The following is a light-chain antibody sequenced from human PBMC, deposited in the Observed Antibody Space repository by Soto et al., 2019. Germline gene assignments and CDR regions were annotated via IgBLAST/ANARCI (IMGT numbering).Light chain of an antibody. CDR3: SAYTSSSSYV. CDR2: DVS. V-gene: IGLV2-14*01. J-gene: IGLJ1*01. Sequence: SVLTQPASVSGSPGQSITISCTGTSSDVGGYNYVSWYQQHPGKAPKLMIYDVSNRPSGVSNRFSGSKSGNTASLTISGLQAEYEADYYCSAYTSSSSYVFGTGTKVTV. CDR1: SSDVGGYNY.